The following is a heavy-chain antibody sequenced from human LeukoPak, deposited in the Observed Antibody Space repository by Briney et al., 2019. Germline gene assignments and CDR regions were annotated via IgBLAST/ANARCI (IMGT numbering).Heavy chain of an antibody. CDR3: ARVGANNPDY. Sequence: GGSLRLSCAASGFTFSSYSMNRVRQAPGKGLEWVSSISSSSSYIYYADSVKGRFTISRDNAKNSLYLQMNSLRAEDTAVYYCARVGANNPDYWGQGTLVTVSS. CDR1: GFTFSSYS. CDR2: ISSSSSYI. V-gene: IGHV3-21*01. D-gene: IGHD1-26*01. J-gene: IGHJ4*02.